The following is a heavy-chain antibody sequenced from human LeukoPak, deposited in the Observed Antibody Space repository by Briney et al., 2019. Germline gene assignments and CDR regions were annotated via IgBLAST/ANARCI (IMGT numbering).Heavy chain of an antibody. Sequence: GGSLRLSCAASGFTFSSYAMHWVRQAPGKGLEWVAVISYDGSNKYYADSVKGRFTISRDNSKNTPYLQMNSLRAEDTAVYYCAKDPSSATGGYSYGYPYPFDYWGQGTLVTVSS. D-gene: IGHD5-18*01. CDR2: ISYDGSNK. CDR3: AKDPSSATGGYSYGYPYPFDY. J-gene: IGHJ4*02. V-gene: IGHV3-30-3*01. CDR1: GFTFSSYA.